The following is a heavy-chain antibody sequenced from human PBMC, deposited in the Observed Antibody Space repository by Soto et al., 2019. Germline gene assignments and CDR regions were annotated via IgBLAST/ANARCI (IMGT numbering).Heavy chain of an antibody. Sequence: PGWSLRLSCAASGFSFSGYGMNLVRQAPGKGLGWISYISSSGSLIYYADSLKGRFTISRDNAKNSLYLQMNSLRAEDTAVYYCATTVTTVEYWGEGTLVTVSS. CDR1: GFSFSGYG. V-gene: IGHV3-48*03. CDR2: ISSSGSLI. CDR3: ATTVTTVEY. D-gene: IGHD4-17*01. J-gene: IGHJ4*02.